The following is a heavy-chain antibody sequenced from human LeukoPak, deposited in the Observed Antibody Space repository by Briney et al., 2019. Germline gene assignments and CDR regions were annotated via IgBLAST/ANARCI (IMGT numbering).Heavy chain of an antibody. D-gene: IGHD3-22*01. CDR2: ISSNGGST. Sequence: GGSLRLSCAASGFTFSSYAMHWVRHAPGEGLEYVSAISSNGGSTYYANSVKGRFTISRDNSKNTLYLQMGSLRAEDMAVYYCARATFNYYDSSGYYNYWGQGTLVTVSS. CDR1: GFTFSSYA. J-gene: IGHJ4*02. V-gene: IGHV3-64*01. CDR3: ARATFNYYDSSGYYNY.